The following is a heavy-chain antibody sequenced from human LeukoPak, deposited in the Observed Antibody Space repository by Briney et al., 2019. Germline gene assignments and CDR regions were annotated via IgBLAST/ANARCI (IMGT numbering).Heavy chain of an antibody. V-gene: IGHV3-48*03. D-gene: IGHD5-24*01. CDR2: ISSSGSTI. J-gene: IGHJ4*02. CDR1: GFTFSSYE. Sequence: PGGSLRLSCAASGFTFSSYEMNWVRQAPGKGLEWVSYISSSGSTIYYADSMKGRFAISRDNAKNSLYLQMNSLRAEDTAVYYCARDGEDGPDYWGQGTLVTVSS. CDR3: ARDGEDGPDY.